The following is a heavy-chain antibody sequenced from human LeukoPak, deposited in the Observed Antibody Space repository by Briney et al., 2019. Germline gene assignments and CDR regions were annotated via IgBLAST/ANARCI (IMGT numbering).Heavy chain of an antibody. V-gene: IGHV4-30-4*01. CDR1: GGSISSGDYY. J-gene: IGHJ5*02. CDR3: ARGERITIFGVVSPKGWFDP. CDR2: IYYSGST. Sequence: PSQTLSLTCIVSGGSISSGDYYWSWIRQSPGKGLEWIGYIYYSGSTYYNPSLKSRVTISVDTSKNQFSLKLSSVTAADTAVYYCARGERITIFGVVSPKGWFDPWGQGTLVTVSS. D-gene: IGHD3-3*01.